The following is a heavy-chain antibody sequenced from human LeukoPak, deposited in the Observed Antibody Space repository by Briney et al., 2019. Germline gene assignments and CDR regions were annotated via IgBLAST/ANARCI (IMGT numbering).Heavy chain of an antibody. J-gene: IGHJ3*02. D-gene: IGHD2-15*01. CDR1: RFTFSSSG. V-gene: IGHV3-48*01. Sequence: GGSLRLSCAASRFTFSSSGMNWVRQAPGKGLEWVSYISSGSSTIFYSDSVKGRFTIFRDNVKNSLYLQMNSLRAEDTAVYYCARDGMLGYCSGDSCYLDAFDIWGQGTTVTVSS. CDR3: ARDGMLGYCSGDSCYLDAFDI. CDR2: ISSGSSTI.